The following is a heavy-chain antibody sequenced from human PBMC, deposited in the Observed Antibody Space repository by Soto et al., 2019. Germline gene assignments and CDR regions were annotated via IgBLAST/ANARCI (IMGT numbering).Heavy chain of an antibody. CDR2: ISGSGGST. V-gene: IGHV3-23*01. D-gene: IGHD3-10*01. J-gene: IGHJ4*02. CDR3: AKGVPDYYGSGSCDY. CDR1: GFICSSYD. Sequence: GGSLRLSCAASGFICSSYDMSWVRQAPGKGLEWVSAISGSGGSTYYADSVKGRFTISRDNSKNTLYLQMNSLRAEDTAVYYCAKGVPDYYGSGSCDYWGQGTLVTVSS.